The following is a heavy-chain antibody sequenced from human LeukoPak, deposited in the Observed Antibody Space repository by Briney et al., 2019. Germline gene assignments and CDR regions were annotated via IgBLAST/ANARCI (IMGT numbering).Heavy chain of an antibody. V-gene: IGHV3-13*01. CDR3: ARVSSGWPSYYGMDV. CDR2: IGTAGDT. CDR1: GFTFSSYD. Sequence: GGSLRLSCAASGFTFSSYDMHWVRQATGKGLEWVSAIGTAGDTYYPGSVKGRFTISRENAKNSLYLQMNSLRAGDTAVYYCARVSSGWPSYYGMDVWGQGTTVTVSS. J-gene: IGHJ6*02. D-gene: IGHD6-19*01.